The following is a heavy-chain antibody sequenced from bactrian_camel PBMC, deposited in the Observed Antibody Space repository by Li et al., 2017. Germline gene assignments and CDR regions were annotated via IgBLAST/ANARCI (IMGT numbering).Heavy chain of an antibody. CDR2: IAPATGTT. D-gene: IGHD2*01. CDR3: AADLCGRRWWTRKVTY. Sequence: HVQLVESGGGSVNAGGSLTLSCAASGSGYISGTACMGWFRQVTGKEREGVAAIAPATGTTFYSDSVKGRFTVSQPYGKGTSYLEMNNLKSEDTAKYYCAADLCGRRWWTRKVTYWGQGTQVTVS. J-gene: IGHJ4*01. CDR1: GSGYISGTAC. V-gene: IGHV3S54*01.